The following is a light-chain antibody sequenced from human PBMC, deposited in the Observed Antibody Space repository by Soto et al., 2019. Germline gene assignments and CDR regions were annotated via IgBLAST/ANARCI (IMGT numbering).Light chain of an antibody. CDR3: QSYDSSLGGSV. J-gene: IGLJ2*01. CDR2: GNS. CDR1: SSNIGAGYD. V-gene: IGLV1-40*01. Sequence: QSVLTQPPSVSGAPGQRVTISCTGSSSNIGAGYDVHWYQQLPGTAPKLLIYGNSNRPSGVPDRFSGSKSGTSASLAITGLQAEDEADYYCQSYDSSLGGSVFGGGTKLTDL.